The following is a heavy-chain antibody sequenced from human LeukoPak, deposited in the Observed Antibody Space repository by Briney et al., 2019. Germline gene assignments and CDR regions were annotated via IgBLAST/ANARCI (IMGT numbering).Heavy chain of an antibody. V-gene: IGHV3-21*01. J-gene: IGHJ4*02. CDR2: ISSSSSYI. CDR1: GFTFSSYS. CDR3: AREPNGYNSSPFDY. Sequence: GGSLRLSCAASGFTFSSYSMNWVRQAPGKGLEWVSSISSSSSYIYYADSVKGRFTISRDNAKNSLYLQMNSLRAEDTAVYYCAREPNGYNSSPFDYWGQGTLVTVSS. D-gene: IGHD6-13*01.